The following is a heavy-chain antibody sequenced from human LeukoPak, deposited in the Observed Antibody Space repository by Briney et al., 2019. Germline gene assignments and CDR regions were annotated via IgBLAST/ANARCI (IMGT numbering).Heavy chain of an antibody. Sequence: SVKVSCKASGGTFSSYAISWVRQAPGQGLEWMGGTIPIFGTANYAQKFQGRVTITADKSTSTAYMELSSLRSEDTAVYYCAREEVGYGYGTGYWGQGTLVTVSS. CDR3: AREEVGYGYGTGY. V-gene: IGHV1-69*06. D-gene: IGHD5-18*01. CDR2: TIPIFGTA. J-gene: IGHJ4*02. CDR1: GGTFSSYA.